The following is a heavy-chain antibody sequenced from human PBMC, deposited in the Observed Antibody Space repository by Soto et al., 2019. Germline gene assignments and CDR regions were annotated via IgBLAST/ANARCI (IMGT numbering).Heavy chain of an antibody. CDR2: IYYTGST. CDR1: GGSISSYY. J-gene: IGHJ4*02. D-gene: IGHD1-20*01. CDR3: GCAHNWAYFDF. V-gene: IGHV4-59*01. Sequence: PSETLSLTCTVSGGSISSYYWSWIRQPPGKGLEWLGYIYYTGSTNYNPSLKTRVAISIDTSKNQFSLNLSSVTAADTAVYYCGCAHNWAYFDFWGLGTLVTVSS.